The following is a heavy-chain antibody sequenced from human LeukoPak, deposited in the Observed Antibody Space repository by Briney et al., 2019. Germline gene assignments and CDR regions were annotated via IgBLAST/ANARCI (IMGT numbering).Heavy chain of an antibody. CDR2: INPNSGAT. Sequence: ASVKVSCKASGYTFTDYYIHWVRQAPGQGLEWMGWINPNSGATNFAQNFQGRVTMTRDTSTSTAYMELSRLRSDDTAVYYCARWRDGYDILTGYYYYWGQGTLVTVSS. CDR3: ARWRDGYDILTGYYYY. D-gene: IGHD3-9*01. CDR1: GYTFTDYY. V-gene: IGHV1-2*02. J-gene: IGHJ4*02.